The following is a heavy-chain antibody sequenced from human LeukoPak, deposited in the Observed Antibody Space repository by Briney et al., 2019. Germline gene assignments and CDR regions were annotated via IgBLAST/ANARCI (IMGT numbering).Heavy chain of an antibody. CDR2: IQNDASTE. V-gene: IGHV3-33*05. J-gene: IGHJ4*02. D-gene: IGHD2-21*01. Sequence: GGSLRLSCAASGFIFSHYGMHWVREAPGKGLEWVAVIQNDASTENFADSVKGRFTISRDNSKNTVFLQMNSLRVEDTAVYYCARELSQIVWGGLDYGGQGTLVSVSS. CDR3: ARELSQIVWGGLDY. CDR1: GFIFSHYG.